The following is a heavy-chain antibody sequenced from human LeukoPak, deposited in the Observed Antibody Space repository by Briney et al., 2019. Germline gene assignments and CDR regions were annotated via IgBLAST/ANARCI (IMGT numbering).Heavy chain of an antibody. CDR3: ARSSGSDY. CDR2: INTNTGNP. V-gene: IGHV7-4-1*02. D-gene: IGHD6-19*01. Sequence: GASVKVSCKASGYTFTGYATNWVRQAAGRGLEGMGWINTNTGNPTYAQVCTGRFGFSLHPAVSTAYLQISSLKAEDTAGYCCARSSGSDYWGQGTLVTVSS. J-gene: IGHJ4*02. CDR1: GYTFTGYA.